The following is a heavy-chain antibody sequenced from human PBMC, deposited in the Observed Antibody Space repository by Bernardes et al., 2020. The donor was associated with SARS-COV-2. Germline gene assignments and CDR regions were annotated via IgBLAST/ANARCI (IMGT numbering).Heavy chain of an antibody. CDR1: GFTFSSYA. D-gene: IGHD3-10*01. Sequence: GGSLRLSCAASGFTFSSYAMSWVRQAPGKGLEWVSAISGSGGSTYYADSVKGRFTISRDNSKNTLYLQMNSLRAEDTAVYYCAKDEWDYYGSGSYQRFDYWGQGTLVTVSS. J-gene: IGHJ4*02. CDR3: AKDEWDYYGSGSYQRFDY. CDR2: ISGSGGST. V-gene: IGHV3-23*01.